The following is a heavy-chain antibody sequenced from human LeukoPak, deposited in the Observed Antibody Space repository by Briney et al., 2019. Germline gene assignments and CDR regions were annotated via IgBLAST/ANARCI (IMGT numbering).Heavy chain of an antibody. J-gene: IGHJ4*02. CDR1: GGSIGSGGYY. V-gene: IGHV4-39*01. Sequence: PSETLSLTCTVSGGSIGSGGYYWGWIRQSPGKGLEWIGSMHYSGSTWYNPSLKSRVTISGDTSKNQVSLKVRSVTAAGTAVYYCARQFDYGDYWGTFDYWGQGTLVTVSS. D-gene: IGHD4-17*01. CDR2: MHYSGST. CDR3: ARQFDYGDYWGTFDY.